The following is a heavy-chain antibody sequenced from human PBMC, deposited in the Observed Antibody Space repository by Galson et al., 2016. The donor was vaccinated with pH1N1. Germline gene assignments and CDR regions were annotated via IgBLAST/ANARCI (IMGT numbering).Heavy chain of an antibody. CDR2: IYPGDSDT. CDR3: ARRGINGTDF. J-gene: IGHJ4*02. D-gene: IGHD1/OR15-1a*01. Sequence: QSGAEVKKSGESLKISCKGSGYSFKSYWIAWARQTPGKGLEWMGIIYPGDSDTRYSPSFLGQVIMSADKSISTAFLQWSSLNASDTAMYYCARRGINGTDFWGQGTLVTVSS. CDR1: GYSFKSYW. V-gene: IGHV5-51*01.